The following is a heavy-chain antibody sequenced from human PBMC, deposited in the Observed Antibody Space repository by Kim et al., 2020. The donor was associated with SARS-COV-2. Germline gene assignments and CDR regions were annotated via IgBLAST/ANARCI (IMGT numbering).Heavy chain of an antibody. Sequence: ASVKVSCKASGYTFTSYGISWVRQAPGQGLEWMGWISAYNGNTDYAQRLQGRVTMTTDTSTSTAYMELRSLRSDDTAVYYRARFVRGVIPYYYYGMDVWGQGTTVTVSS. J-gene: IGHJ6*02. D-gene: IGHD3-10*02. CDR3: ARFVRGVIPYYYYGMDV. CDR1: GYTFTSYG. CDR2: ISAYNGNT. V-gene: IGHV1-18*04.